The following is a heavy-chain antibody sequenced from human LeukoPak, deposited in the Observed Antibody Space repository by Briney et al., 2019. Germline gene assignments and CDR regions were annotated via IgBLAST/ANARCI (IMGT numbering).Heavy chain of an antibody. CDR2: VYHNGDT. Sequence: SETLSLTCTVSGGSLTGYFWSWIRQPPGKGLEWIGYVYHNGDTNYNPSLKSRVTISVDMSKNQFSLKLSSVTAADTAVYYCAREGSNLFDYWGQGTLVTVSS. D-gene: IGHD4-11*01. CDR3: AREGSNLFDY. CDR1: GGSLTGYF. J-gene: IGHJ4*02. V-gene: IGHV4-59*12.